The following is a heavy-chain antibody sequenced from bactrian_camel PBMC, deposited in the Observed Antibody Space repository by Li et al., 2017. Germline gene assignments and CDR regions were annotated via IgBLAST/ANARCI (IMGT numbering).Heavy chain of an antibody. J-gene: IGHJ4*01. CDR1: QDISVNYV. CDR2: AVDAAGGI. D-gene: IGHD1*01. CDR3: AADRCYPGWSRSGDDFPY. Sequence: HVQLVESGGGSVQAGGSLTLSCAASQDISVNYVMGWFRQTPDKERGEGVAAVDAAGGISYADSVRGRFTVSQDNSKHTLYLQKNDLKPEDTAMYYCAADRCYPGWSRSGDDFPYWGRGTQVTVS. V-gene: IGHV3S63*01.